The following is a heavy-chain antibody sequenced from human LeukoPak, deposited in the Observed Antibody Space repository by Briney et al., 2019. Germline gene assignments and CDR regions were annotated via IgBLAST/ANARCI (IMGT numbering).Heavy chain of an antibody. J-gene: IGHJ4*02. CDR1: GGSFSGYY. V-gene: IGHV4-34*01. Sequence: SETLSLTCAVYGGSFSGYYWSWIRQPPGKGLEWIGEINHSGSTNYNPSLKSRVTISVDTSKNQFSLKLSSVTAADTAAYYCARAGYCSGGSCYSRRGPFYYWGQGTLVTVSS. CDR3: ARAGYCSGGSCYSRRGPFYY. CDR2: INHSGST. D-gene: IGHD2-15*01.